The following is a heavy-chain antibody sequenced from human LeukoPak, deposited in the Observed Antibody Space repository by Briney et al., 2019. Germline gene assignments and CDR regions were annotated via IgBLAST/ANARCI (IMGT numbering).Heavy chain of an antibody. CDR2: IVVGSGNT. D-gene: IGHD4-11*01. CDR1: GFTFTNSA. J-gene: IGHJ4*02. Sequence: GASVKVSCKASGFTFTNSAVQWVRQARGQRLEWIGWIVVGSGNTNYTQKFQERVTITRDMSTNTAYLELSSLRSEDTAVYYCAADLPYSNYGPLDYWGQGTLVTVSS. V-gene: IGHV1-58*01. CDR3: AADLPYSNYGPLDY.